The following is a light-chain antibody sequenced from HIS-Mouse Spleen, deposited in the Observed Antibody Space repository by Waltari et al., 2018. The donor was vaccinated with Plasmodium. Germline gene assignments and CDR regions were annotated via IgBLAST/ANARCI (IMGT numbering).Light chain of an antibody. V-gene: IGLV3-21*02. CDR1: NMRRTS. Sequence: SYVLTQPPSVSVAPGQTARITCGGNNMRRTSADWYQQKPGQAPVLVVDDDSDRPSGIPERFSGSNSGNTATLTISRVEAGDEADYYCQVWDSSSDHRVFGGGTKLTVL. CDR2: DDS. J-gene: IGLJ3*02. CDR3: QVWDSSSDHRV.